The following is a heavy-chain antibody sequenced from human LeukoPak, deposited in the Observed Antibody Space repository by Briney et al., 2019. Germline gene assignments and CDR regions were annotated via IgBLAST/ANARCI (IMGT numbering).Heavy chain of an antibody. CDR2: IWYDGSNK. J-gene: IGHJ3*02. CDR3: ARDDIAVARNDAFDI. CDR1: GFTFSSYG. D-gene: IGHD6-19*01. Sequence: GGSLRLSCAASGFTFSSYGMHWVRQAPGKGLEWVAVIWYDGSNKYYADSVKGRFTISRDNSKNTLYLQMNSLRAEDTAVYYCARDDIAVARNDAFDIWGQGTMVTVSS. V-gene: IGHV3-33*01.